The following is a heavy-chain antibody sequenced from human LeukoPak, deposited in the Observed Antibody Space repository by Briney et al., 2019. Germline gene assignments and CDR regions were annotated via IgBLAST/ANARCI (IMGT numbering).Heavy chain of an antibody. CDR1: GFAFSTYS. D-gene: IGHD1-26*01. Sequence: PGGSLRLSCAASGFAFSTYSMNWVRQAPGKGLEWVSSITSTSAYIYCADSVKGRFTISRDNAKNSLYLQMNSLRAEDMAVYYCARVAGGSYHFDYWGQGALVTVSS. J-gene: IGHJ4*02. V-gene: IGHV3-21*01. CDR3: ARVAGGSYHFDY. CDR2: ITSTSAYI.